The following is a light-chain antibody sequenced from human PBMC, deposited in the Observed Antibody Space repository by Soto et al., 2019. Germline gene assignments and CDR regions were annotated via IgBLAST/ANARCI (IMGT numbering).Light chain of an antibody. CDR2: GAY. Sequence: EMVLTQSPATLSLSPGESATNSCRASQSVSRYLAWYQKNHGQAPRLLIYGAYNRATGIPARFSVIGSGTDGNLTIRSIEPEDGAVDYGQQRSNWQWTVGKGTQLDIK. CDR3: QQRSNWQWT. V-gene: IGKV3-11*01. CDR1: QSVSRY. J-gene: IGKJ1*01.